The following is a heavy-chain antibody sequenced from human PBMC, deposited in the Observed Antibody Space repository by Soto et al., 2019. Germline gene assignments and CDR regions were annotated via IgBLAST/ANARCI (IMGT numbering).Heavy chain of an antibody. CDR1: RFTFINYW. Sequence: EVQLVESGGGLVQPGGSLRLSCAGSRFTFINYWMSWVRQAPGKGLEWVANIKQDGSEKYYVDSVEGRFTISRDNAKKSHYLQMNRLRAEDTAVYYCARVEFIPATGALGAFDNWGQGAMVTVSS. J-gene: IGHJ3*02. V-gene: IGHV3-7*05. D-gene: IGHD6-13*01. CDR3: ARVEFIPATGALGAFDN. CDR2: IKQDGSEK.